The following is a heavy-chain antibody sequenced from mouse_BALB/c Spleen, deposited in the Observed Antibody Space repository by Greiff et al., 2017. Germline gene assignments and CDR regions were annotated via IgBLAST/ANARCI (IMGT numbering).Heavy chain of an antibody. CDR2: ISSGGSYT. V-gene: IGHV5-6*01. CDR3: ASMITPFAY. Sequence: EVNLVESGGDLVKPGGSLKLSCAASGFTFSSYGMSWVRQTPDKRLEWVATISSGGSYTYYPDSVKGRFTISRDNAKNTLYLQMSSLKSEDTAMYYCASMITPFAYWGQGTLVTVSA. CDR1: GFTFSSYG. J-gene: IGHJ3*01. D-gene: IGHD2-4*01.